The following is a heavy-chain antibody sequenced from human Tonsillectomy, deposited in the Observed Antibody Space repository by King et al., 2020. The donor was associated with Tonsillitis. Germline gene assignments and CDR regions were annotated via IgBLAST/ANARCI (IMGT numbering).Heavy chain of an antibody. D-gene: IGHD4-23*01. CDR3: AKDNYGGNSGFWYFDL. CDR1: GFTFDDYA. CDR2: ISWNSGSI. V-gene: IGHV3-9*01. J-gene: IGHJ2*01. Sequence: EVQLVESGGGLVQPGRSLRLYCAASGFTFDDYAMHWVRQAPGKGLEWVSGISWNSGSIGYADSVKGRFTISRDNAKNSLYLQMNSLRAEDTALYYCAKDNYGGNSGFWYFDLWGRGTLVTVSS.